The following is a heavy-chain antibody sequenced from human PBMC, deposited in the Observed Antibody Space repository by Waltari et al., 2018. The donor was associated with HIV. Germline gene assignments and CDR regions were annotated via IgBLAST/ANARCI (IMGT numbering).Heavy chain of an antibody. Sequence: EVQLVESGGGLVQPGGSLKLSCAASGLSFSGSAMHWVRQASGKGLEWVGRIRSKPNSYATAYAESLKGRFTISRDDSKNTAYLQMNSLKTEDTAVYYCTKSVGDSARGWFDPWGQGTLVTVSS. CDR1: GLSFSGSA. CDR2: IRSKPNSYAT. D-gene: IGHD4-17*01. CDR3: TKSVGDSARGWFDP. V-gene: IGHV3-73*01. J-gene: IGHJ5*02.